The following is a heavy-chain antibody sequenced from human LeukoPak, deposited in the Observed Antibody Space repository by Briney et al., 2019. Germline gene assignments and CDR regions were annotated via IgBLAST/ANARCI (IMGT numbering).Heavy chain of an antibody. J-gene: IGHJ3*02. Sequence: GGSLRLSCAASGYTFSSYGMHWVRQAPGKGLEWVAVISYDGSNKYYADSVKGRFTISRDNSKNTLYLQMNSLRAEDTAVYYCAKDYEYCTNGVCHDAFDIWGQGTMVTVSS. CDR3: AKDYEYCTNGVCHDAFDI. D-gene: IGHD2-8*01. V-gene: IGHV3-30*18. CDR1: GYTFSSYG. CDR2: ISYDGSNK.